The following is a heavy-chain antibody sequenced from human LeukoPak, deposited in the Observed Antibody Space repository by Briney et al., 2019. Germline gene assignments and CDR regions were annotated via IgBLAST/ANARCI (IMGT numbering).Heavy chain of an antibody. CDR2: INHSGTT. J-gene: IGHJ4*02. CDR1: VGAFCGYS. V-gene: IGHV4-34*01. D-gene: IGHD4-17*01. CDR3: ARGRWDYGDYVLRDY. Sequence: PLGTLSPTRAVYVGAFCGYSWSSIRQPPGKGLEWSGEINHSGTTNYNPSLKSRVTISVDTSKNQFSLKLSSVTAADTAVYYCARGRWDYGDYVLRDYWGQGTLVTVSS.